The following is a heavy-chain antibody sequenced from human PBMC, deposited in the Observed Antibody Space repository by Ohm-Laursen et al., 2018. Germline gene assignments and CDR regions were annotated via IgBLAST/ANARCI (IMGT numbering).Heavy chain of an antibody. Sequence: SLRLSCAASAFTFNDYAMIWVRQAPGKGLEWVSAISGSGGSTYYADSVKGRFTISRDNSKNTLYLQMNSLRAEDTAVYYCAKASGEDWNYVQYFDYWGQGTLVTVSS. V-gene: IGHV3-23*01. CDR1: AFTFNDYA. CDR3: AKASGEDWNYVQYFDY. J-gene: IGHJ4*02. CDR2: ISGSGGST. D-gene: IGHD1-7*01.